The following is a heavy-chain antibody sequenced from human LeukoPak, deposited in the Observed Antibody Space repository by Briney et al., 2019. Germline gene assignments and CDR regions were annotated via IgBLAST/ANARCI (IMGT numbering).Heavy chain of an antibody. CDR1: GFTFSRYA. V-gene: IGHV3-23*01. J-gene: IGHJ4*02. CDR2: ISGSGGST. Sequence: GGSLRLSCAPSGFTFSRYAMSWVRQAPGKGLEWVSAISGSGGSTYYADSVKGRFTISRDNSKNTLYLQMNSLRAEDTAVYFCAKVSYHYYGSGSYVLDYWGQGTLVTVSS. CDR3: AKVSYHYYGSGSYVLDY. D-gene: IGHD3-10*01.